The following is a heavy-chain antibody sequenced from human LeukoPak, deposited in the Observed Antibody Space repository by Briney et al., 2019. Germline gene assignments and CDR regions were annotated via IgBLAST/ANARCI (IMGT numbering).Heavy chain of an antibody. D-gene: IGHD6-6*01. V-gene: IGHV4-39*01. CDR1: GGSISSSSYY. Sequence: SETLSLTCTVSGGSISSSSYYWGWIRQPPGKGLEWIGSIYYSGSTYYNPSLKSRVTISVDTSKNQFSLKLSSVTAADTAVYYCARPTDIAAHAFDIWGQGTMVTVSS. CDR2: IYYSGST. CDR3: ARPTDIAAHAFDI. J-gene: IGHJ3*02.